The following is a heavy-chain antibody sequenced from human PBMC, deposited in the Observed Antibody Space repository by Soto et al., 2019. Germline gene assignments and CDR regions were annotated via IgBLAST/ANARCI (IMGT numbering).Heavy chain of an antibody. CDR2: IYSGGST. J-gene: IGHJ6*02. CDR3: ARDSRMVRGVDYYGMDV. Sequence: GGSLRLSCAASGFTVSSNYMSWVRQAPGKGLEWVSVIYSGGSTYYADSVKGRFTISRDNSKNTLYLQMNSLRAEDTAVYYCARDSRMVRGVDYYGMDVWGQGTTVTVSS. CDR1: GFTVSSNY. V-gene: IGHV3-66*01. D-gene: IGHD3-10*01.